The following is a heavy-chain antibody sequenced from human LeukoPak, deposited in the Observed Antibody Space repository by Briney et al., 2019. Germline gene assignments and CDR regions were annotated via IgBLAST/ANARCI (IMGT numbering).Heavy chain of an antibody. CDR2: IYTDDSET. Sequence: GESLKISCKGSGYNFAFYWIGWVRQLPGKGLEWMGIIYTDDSETRYSPSFQGQVTMSVDKSISTAYLQWRSLESSDTAIYYCTRHAAGAGRVGYVDDWAKGTSVIVSS. CDR3: TRHAAGAGRVGYVDD. J-gene: IGHJ6*03. CDR1: GYNFAFYW. V-gene: IGHV5-51*01. D-gene: IGHD6-13*01.